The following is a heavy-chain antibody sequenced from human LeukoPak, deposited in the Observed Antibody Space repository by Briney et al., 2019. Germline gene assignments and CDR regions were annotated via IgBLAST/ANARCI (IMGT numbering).Heavy chain of an antibody. D-gene: IGHD3-16*01. CDR3: ARHSLRLGIYYFDY. Sequence: SSETLSLTCTVSGGSISSSSYYWGWIRQPPGKGLEWIGSIYYSGSTYYNPSLKSRVTISVDTSKNQFSLRLSSVTAADTAVYHCARHSLRLGIYYFDYWGQGTLVTVSS. J-gene: IGHJ4*02. CDR1: GGSISSSSYY. V-gene: IGHV4-39*01. CDR2: IYYSGST.